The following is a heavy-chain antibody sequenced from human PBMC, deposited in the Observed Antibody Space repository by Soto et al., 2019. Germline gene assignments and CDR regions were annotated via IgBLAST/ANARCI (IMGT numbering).Heavy chain of an antibody. CDR1: GGSISSYY. CDR3: ARDSPHARYYDFWSGYSSGMDV. Sequence: ETLCLTGPVSGGSISSYYWSWIRQPPGKGLEWIGYIYYSGSTNYNPSLKSRVTISLDTSKNQFSLKLSSVTAADTAVYYCARDSPHARYYDFWSGYSSGMDVWGQGTKVTVYS. CDR2: IYYSGST. J-gene: IGHJ6*02. D-gene: IGHD3-3*01. V-gene: IGHV4-59*01.